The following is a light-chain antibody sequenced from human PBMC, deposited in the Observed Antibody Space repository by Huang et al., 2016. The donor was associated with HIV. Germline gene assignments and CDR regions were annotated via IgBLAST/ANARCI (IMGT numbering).Light chain of an antibody. J-gene: IGKJ1*01. CDR1: QNVLYNSNNKNY. V-gene: IGKV4-1*01. CDR2: WAS. Sequence: IVMTRSPDSLAVSLGERATINCKSSQNVLYNSNNKNYFAWYQQKPGQPPKLLINWASTRESGVPDRFSGSGSGTNFTLTISSLQAEDVAVYYCLQFYSTPTFGQGTRVEIK. CDR3: LQFYSTPT.